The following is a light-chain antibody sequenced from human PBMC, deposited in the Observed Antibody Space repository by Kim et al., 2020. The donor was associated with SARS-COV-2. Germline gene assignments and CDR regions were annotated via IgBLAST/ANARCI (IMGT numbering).Light chain of an antibody. CDR2: GEN. CDR1: SLGHHY. J-gene: IGLJ2*01. CDR3: SFRDSEINLLL. Sequence: SSELTQDPAVSVALGQTVTITCRGDSLGHHYASWXQQKPGHAPILVIYGENVRPSGTPDRLSGSTSRKTASLTITGAQAEDEAAYICSFRDSEINLLLFG. V-gene: IGLV3-19*01.